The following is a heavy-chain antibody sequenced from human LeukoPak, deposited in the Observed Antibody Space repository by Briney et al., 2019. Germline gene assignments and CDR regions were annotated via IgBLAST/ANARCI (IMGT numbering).Heavy chain of an antibody. V-gene: IGHV4-59*01. CDR2: IYYSGST. Sequence: PSETLSLTCTVSGGSISSYYWSWIRQPPGKGLEWIGYIYYSGSTNYNPSLKSRVTISVDTPKNQFSLKLSSVTAADTAVYYCARVSTVTTSWYFDLWGRGTLVTVSS. CDR1: GGSISSYY. J-gene: IGHJ2*01. CDR3: ARVSTVTTSWYFDL. D-gene: IGHD4-17*01.